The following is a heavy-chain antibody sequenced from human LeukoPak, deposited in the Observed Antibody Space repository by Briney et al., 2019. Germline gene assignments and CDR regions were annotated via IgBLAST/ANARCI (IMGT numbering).Heavy chain of an antibody. J-gene: IGHJ5*02. CDR3: AKEGVASGP. CDR1: GFTFSSYW. CDR2: INHNGNVN. V-gene: IGHV3-7*03. Sequence: GGSLRLSCAASGFTFSSYWMNWARQAPGKGLEWVASINHNGNVNYYVDSVKGRFTISRDNSKNTLFLQMNSLRVEDSAVYYCAKEGVASGPWGQGTLVTVSS.